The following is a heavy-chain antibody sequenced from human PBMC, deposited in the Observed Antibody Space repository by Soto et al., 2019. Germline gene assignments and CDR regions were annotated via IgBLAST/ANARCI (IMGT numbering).Heavy chain of an antibody. V-gene: IGHV1-69*13. CDR3: AFLLDLPNGPYYYYGVDV. D-gene: IGHD1-1*01. CDR1: GGTFSSYA. CDR2: IIPIFGTA. Sequence: ASVKVSCKASGGTFSSYAISWVRQAPGQGLEWMGGIIPIFGTANYAQKFQGRVTITADESTSTAYMELSSLRSEDTAVYYCAFLLDLPNGPYYYYGVDVWGQGTTVTVSS. J-gene: IGHJ6*02.